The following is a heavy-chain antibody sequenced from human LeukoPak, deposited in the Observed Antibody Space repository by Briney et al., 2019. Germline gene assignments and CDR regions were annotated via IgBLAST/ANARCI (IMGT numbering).Heavy chain of an antibody. J-gene: IGHJ5*02. D-gene: IGHD2-21*02. Sequence: ASVKVSCKASGYTFTGYYMHWVRQAPGQGLEWMGWINPNSGGTNYAQKFQGRVTMTRDTSISTAYMELSRLRSDDTAVYYCALLAYCGGDCSSWFDPWGQGTLVTVSS. CDR1: GYTFTGYY. V-gene: IGHV1-2*02. CDR3: ALLAYCGGDCSSWFDP. CDR2: INPNSGGT.